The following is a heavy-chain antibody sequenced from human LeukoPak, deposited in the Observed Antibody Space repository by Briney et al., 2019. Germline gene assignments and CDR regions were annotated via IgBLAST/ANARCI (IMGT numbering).Heavy chain of an antibody. J-gene: IGHJ3*02. CDR2: INSDGRST. Sequence: PGGSLRLSCAASGFTFSSYWMHWVRQAPGKGLVWVSRINSDGRSTSYADSVKGRFTISRDNAKNTLYLQMNSLRAEDTAVYYCARIYGAAAWGLGAFDIWGQGTMVTVSS. D-gene: IGHD6-13*01. V-gene: IGHV3-74*01. CDR1: GFTFSSYW. CDR3: ARIYGAAAWGLGAFDI.